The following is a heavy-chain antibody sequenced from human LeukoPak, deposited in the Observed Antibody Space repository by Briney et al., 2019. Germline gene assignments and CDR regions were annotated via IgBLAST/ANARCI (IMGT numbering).Heavy chain of an antibody. CDR1: GGSISSGDYY. Sequence: SQTLSLTCTVSGGSISSGDYYWSWIRQPPGKGLEWIGYIYYSGTTYYNPSLKSRVTISVDTSKNQFSLKLTSVTAAVTVVYFCARGPYGSGSYYWGQGTLVTVSS. CDR3: ARGPYGSGSYY. D-gene: IGHD3-10*01. V-gene: IGHV4-30-4*01. CDR2: IYYSGTT. J-gene: IGHJ4*02.